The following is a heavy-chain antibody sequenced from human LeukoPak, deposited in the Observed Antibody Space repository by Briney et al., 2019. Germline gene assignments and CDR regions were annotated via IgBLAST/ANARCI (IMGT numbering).Heavy chain of an antibody. CDR3: AKVPLPGVEKNYFDY. CDR2: ISGSVAST. V-gene: IGHV3-23*01. J-gene: IGHJ4*02. Sequence: GVSLRLSCAASGFTFSSYTMIWVRQAPGNGLEWVSAISGSVASTDYADPVKGLFRISRDTYKHTLYLQMNSLRAEDTAVYYCAKVPLPGVEKNYFDYWGQGTLVTVFS. D-gene: IGHD1-1*01. CDR1: GFTFSSYT.